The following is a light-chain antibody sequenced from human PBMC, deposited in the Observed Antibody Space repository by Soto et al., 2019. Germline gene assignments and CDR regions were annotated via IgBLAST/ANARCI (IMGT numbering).Light chain of an antibody. CDR1: SIDVGCYNY. V-gene: IGLV2-11*01. CDR2: DVS. J-gene: IGLJ1*01. CDR3: CSYAGIYTFV. Sequence: QSALTQPRSVSGSPGQSVTISCTGTSIDVGCYNYVSWYQQHPGKAPRLMIYDVSQRSSGVPDRFSGSKSGNTASLTIFGLQAEDEADYYCCSYAGIYTFVFGTGTKVTVL.